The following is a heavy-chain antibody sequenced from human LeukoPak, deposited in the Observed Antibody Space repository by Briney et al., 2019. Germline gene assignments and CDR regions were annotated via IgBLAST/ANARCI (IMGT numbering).Heavy chain of an antibody. D-gene: IGHD3-22*01. CDR1: GGSISSYY. J-gene: IGHJ6*03. Sequence: SETLSLTCTVSGGSISSYYWSRIRQPPGKGLEWIGYIYDSGSTNYNPSLKSRVTISVDTSKNQFSLKLSSVTAADTAVYYCARDARYHYDSSGYWSGVDHYYYYMDVWGKGTTVTVSS. CDR3: ARDARYHYDSSGYWSGVDHYYYYMDV. CDR2: IYDSGST. V-gene: IGHV4-59*01.